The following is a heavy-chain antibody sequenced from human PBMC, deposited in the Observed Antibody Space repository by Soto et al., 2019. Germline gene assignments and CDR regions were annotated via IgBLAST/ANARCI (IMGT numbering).Heavy chain of an antibody. CDR3: ARGVAGSGFDL. Sequence: TLSLTCAISGDSVSSNTAGWNWIRSSPSRGLEWLGRTYYRSNWRHDYAVSVRSRITVNPDTSKNHFSLQLNSVTPDDTAVYYCARGVAGSGFDLWGQGTLVTVYS. V-gene: IGHV6-1*01. J-gene: IGHJ4*02. CDR1: GDSVSSNTAG. CDR2: TYYRSNWRH. D-gene: IGHD6-19*01.